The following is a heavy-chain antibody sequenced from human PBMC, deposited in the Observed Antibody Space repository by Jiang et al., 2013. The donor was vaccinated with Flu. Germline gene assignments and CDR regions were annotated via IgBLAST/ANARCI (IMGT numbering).Heavy chain of an antibody. CDR1: A. V-gene: IGHV6-1*01. CDR2: TYVQVQVYN. D-gene: IGHD5-12*01. Sequence: AWNWIRQSPSRGLEWLGRTYVQVQVYNDYAVSVKSRITINPDTSKNHFSLQLNSVTPEDTAVYYCARDPSGDIAFDYWGQGTLVTVSS. J-gene: IGHJ4*02. CDR3: ARDPSGDIAFDY.